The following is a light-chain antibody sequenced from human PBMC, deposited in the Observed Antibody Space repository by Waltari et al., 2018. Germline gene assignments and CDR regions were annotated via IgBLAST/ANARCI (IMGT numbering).Light chain of an antibody. Sequence: CRASQSVSSSYLAWYQQKPAQAPRLLIYGASSRATGIPGRFSGSGSGTDFTLTISRLEPEDFAVYYCQQYGSSPFTFGPGTKVDIK. J-gene: IGKJ3*01. V-gene: IGKV3-20*01. CDR1: QSVSSSY. CDR3: QQYGSSPFT. CDR2: GAS.